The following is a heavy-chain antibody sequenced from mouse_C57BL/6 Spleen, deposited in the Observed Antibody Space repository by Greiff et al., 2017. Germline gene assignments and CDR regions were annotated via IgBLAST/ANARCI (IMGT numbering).Heavy chain of an antibody. CDR3: ARVGYYGSSSRCFDV. V-gene: IGHV1-61*01. D-gene: IGHD1-1*01. Sequence: VQLQQPGAELVRPGSSVKLSCKASGYTFTSYWMDWVKQRPGQGLEWIGNIYPSDSETHYNQKFKDKATLTVDKSSSTAYMQLSSLTSEDSAVYYCARVGYYGSSSRCFDVWGTGTTVTVSS. CDR2: IYPSDSET. CDR1: GYTFTSYW. J-gene: IGHJ1*03.